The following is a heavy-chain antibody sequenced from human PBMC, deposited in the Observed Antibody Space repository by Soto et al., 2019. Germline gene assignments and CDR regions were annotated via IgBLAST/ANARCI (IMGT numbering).Heavy chain of an antibody. V-gene: IGHV4-30-4*01. CDR2: IHYSGST. CDR1: GGSVRRGETY. CDR3: ATYINSAKYFDY. D-gene: IGHD2-2*02. Sequence: SETLSLTCNVSGGSVRRGETYWSWIRQSPGNGLEWIGYIHYSGSTYYNPSLRSRVTMSLDMSKNQFSLQLSSVTAADTAVYYCATYINSAKYFDYWGQGTLVTVSS. J-gene: IGHJ4*02.